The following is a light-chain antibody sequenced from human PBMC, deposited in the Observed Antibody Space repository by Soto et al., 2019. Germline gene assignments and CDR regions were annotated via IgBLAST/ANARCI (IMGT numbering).Light chain of an antibody. V-gene: IGLV6-57*04. CDR2: EDN. Sequence: NFMLTQPHSVSESPGKTVTISCTRSSGSIASNYVQWYQQRPGSAPTTVIYEDNQRPSGVPDRFSGSIDSSSNSASLTISGLKTEDEADYYCQSYDSSNHEWAFGRGTQLTVL. J-gene: IGLJ3*02. CDR3: QSYDSSNHEWA. CDR1: SGSIASNY.